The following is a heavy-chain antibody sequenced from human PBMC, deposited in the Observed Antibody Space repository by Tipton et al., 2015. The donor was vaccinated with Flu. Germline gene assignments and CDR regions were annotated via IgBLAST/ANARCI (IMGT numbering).Heavy chain of an antibody. J-gene: IGHJ4*02. Sequence: TLSLTCTVSGGSISSGGYYWSWIRQHPGKGLEWIGYIYYSGSTNYNPSLKSRVTISVDTSKNQFSLKLSSVTAADTAVYYCARGEVVAATQFDYWGQGTLVTVSS. D-gene: IGHD2-15*01. CDR1: GGSISSGGYY. CDR3: ARGEVVAATQFDY. CDR2: IYYSGST. V-gene: IGHV4-61*08.